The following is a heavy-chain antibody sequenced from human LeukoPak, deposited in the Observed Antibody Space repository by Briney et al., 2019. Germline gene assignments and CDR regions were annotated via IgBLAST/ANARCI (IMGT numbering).Heavy chain of an antibody. J-gene: IGHJ4*02. CDR2: ISSSSSTI. D-gene: IGHD3-16*01. CDR1: GFTFSSYS. Sequence: PGGSLRLSCAASGFTFSSYSMNWVRQAPGKGLEWVSYISSSSSTIYYADSVKGRFTISRDNAKNSLYLQMNSLRDEDTAVYYCARDRPLYDYVWGSPYIIFDYWGQGTLVTVSS. CDR3: ARDRPLYDYVWGSPYIIFDY. V-gene: IGHV3-48*02.